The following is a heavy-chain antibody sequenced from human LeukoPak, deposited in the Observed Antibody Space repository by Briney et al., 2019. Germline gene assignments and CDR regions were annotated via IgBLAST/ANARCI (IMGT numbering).Heavy chain of an antibody. J-gene: IGHJ6*02. V-gene: IGHV3-30-3*01. CDR3: ATYNLPPDGMGV. D-gene: IGHD5-24*01. CDR2: ISYDGSNK. CDR1: GFTFSSYA. Sequence: GGSLRLSCAASGFTFSSYAMHWVRQAPGKGLEWVAVISYDGSNKYYADSVKGRFTISRDNAESSLYLQMNSLRAEDTALYYCATYNLPPDGMGVWGHGTSVTVSS.